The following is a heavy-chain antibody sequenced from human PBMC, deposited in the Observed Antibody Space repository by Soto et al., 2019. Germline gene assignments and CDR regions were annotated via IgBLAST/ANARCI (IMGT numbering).Heavy chain of an antibody. CDR2: ISYDATNK. CDR3: ARGHSSNSAAFDY. J-gene: IGHJ4*02. Sequence: QVQLVESGGGVVLPGRSLRLSCATSGFTFSNYAIHWVRLAPGKGLEWLALISYDATNKYYADSVKGRFTISRDNSKNTLYLQMKSLRAEDTCLYYCARGHSSNSAAFDYWGQGTQVTVSS. D-gene: IGHD6-13*01. CDR1: GFTFSNYA. V-gene: IGHV3-30-3*01.